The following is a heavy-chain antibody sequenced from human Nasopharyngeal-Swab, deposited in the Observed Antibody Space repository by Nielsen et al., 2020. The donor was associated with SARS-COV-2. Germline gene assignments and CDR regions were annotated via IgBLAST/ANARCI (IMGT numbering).Heavy chain of an antibody. V-gene: IGHV4-59*12. CDR3: ARGVPITLVGVVSSGGNQFDP. CDR1: GGSLSIYY. J-gene: IGHJ5*02. D-gene: IGHD3-3*01. CDR2: VHSSGST. Sequence: SETLSLTCTVSGGSLSIYYWIWIRQPPGKGLEWIGYVHSSGSTKYSPSLKSRVTISVDTSTNQFSLKLSSVTAADTAVYYCARGVPITLVGVVSSGGNQFDPWGQGTLVTVSS.